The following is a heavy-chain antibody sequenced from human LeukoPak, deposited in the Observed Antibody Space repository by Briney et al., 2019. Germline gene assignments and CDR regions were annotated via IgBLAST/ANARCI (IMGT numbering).Heavy chain of an antibody. Sequence: PSETLSLTCTVSGGSISTYYWGWIRQSPGKGLEWIGSIYDSGSTYYNLSLRSRVTISVDTSNNQFSLKLTSVTAADTAVYYCARLVGARPPLHYWGQGTLVTVSS. CDR3: ARLVGARPPLHY. D-gene: IGHD1-26*01. CDR2: IYDSGST. V-gene: IGHV4-39*01. CDR1: GGSISTYY. J-gene: IGHJ4*02.